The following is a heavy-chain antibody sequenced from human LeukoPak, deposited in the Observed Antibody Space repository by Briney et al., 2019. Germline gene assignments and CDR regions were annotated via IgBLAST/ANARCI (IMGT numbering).Heavy chain of an antibody. Sequence: GGSLRLSCAASEFTFSSYGMHWVRQAPGKGLEWGAVISYDGSNKYYADSVKGRFTISRDDSKNTLYLQMNSLRAEDTAVYYCAKEGGKYCSSTSCQGDYWGQGTLVTVSS. CDR2: ISYDGSNK. J-gene: IGHJ4*02. V-gene: IGHV3-30*18. D-gene: IGHD2-2*01. CDR3: AKEGGKYCSSTSCQGDY. CDR1: EFTFSSYG.